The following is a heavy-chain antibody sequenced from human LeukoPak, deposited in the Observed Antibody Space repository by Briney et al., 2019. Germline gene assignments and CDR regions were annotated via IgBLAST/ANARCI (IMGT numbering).Heavy chain of an antibody. Sequence: PSETLSLTCTVSGGSITNYYWSWIRQPAGKGLEWIGRIYSSGSTNFNPSLKSRVTISLDKSKNQFSLKLSSVTAADTAVYCCANELRDYPGQEYWGQGTLVTVSS. CDR1: GGSITNYY. V-gene: IGHV4-4*07. D-gene: IGHD4-17*01. CDR2: IYSSGST. J-gene: IGHJ4*02. CDR3: ANELRDYPGQEY.